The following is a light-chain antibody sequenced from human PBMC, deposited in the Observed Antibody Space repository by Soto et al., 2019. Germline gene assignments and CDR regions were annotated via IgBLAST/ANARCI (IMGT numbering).Light chain of an antibody. J-gene: IGKJ1*01. Sequence: EIVLMQSPGTLSLSPVERATLSCSASQSVSSSYLTWYQQKPGQAPRLLIYGASSRATGIPDRFSGSGSGTDFTLTISRLEPEDFAVYYCQQYGSSPRTFGQGTKVDIK. V-gene: IGKV3-20*01. CDR2: GAS. CDR3: QQYGSSPRT. CDR1: QSVSSSY.